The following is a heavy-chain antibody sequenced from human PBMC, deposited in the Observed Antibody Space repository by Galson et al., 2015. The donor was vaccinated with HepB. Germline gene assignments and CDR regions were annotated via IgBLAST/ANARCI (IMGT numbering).Heavy chain of an antibody. D-gene: IGHD1-26*01. V-gene: IGHV1-18*01. J-gene: IGHJ3*02. Sequence: SVKVSCKASGYTFTSYGISWVRQAPGQGLEWMGWISAYNGNTNYAQKLQGRVTMTTDKSTSTAYMELSSLRSEDTAVYYCARGPSGSYSEGAFDIWGQGTMVTVSS. CDR2: ISAYNGNT. CDR3: ARGPSGSYSEGAFDI. CDR1: GYTFTSYG.